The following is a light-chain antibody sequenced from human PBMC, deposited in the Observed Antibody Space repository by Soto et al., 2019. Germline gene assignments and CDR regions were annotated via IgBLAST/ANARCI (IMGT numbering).Light chain of an antibody. Sequence: QSVLTQPPSVSAAPRQKVTISCSGSSSNIGANSVSWYQQVPGTAPKLLIYDNNKRPSGIPDRFSGSKSGTSATLGITGPQTGDEADSYCAAWDSSLSAGVFGTGTKLTVL. CDR2: DNN. CDR3: AAWDSSLSAGV. V-gene: IGLV1-51*01. J-gene: IGLJ1*01. CDR1: SSNIGANS.